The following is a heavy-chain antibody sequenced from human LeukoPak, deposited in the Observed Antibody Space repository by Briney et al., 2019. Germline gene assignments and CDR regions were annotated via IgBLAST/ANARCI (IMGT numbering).Heavy chain of an antibody. D-gene: IGHD2-15*01. J-gene: IGHJ5*01. CDR1: GFTFSSYA. CDR2: ISGSGGST. CDR3: RCSGGPKRTIWFDS. Sequence: GGSLRLSCAASGFTFSSYAMSWVRQAPGKGLEWVSAISGSGGSTYYADSVKGRFTISRDNSKNTLYLQMNSLRAEDTAVYYCRCSGGPKRTIWFDSWGQGTLVTVSS. V-gene: IGHV3-23*01.